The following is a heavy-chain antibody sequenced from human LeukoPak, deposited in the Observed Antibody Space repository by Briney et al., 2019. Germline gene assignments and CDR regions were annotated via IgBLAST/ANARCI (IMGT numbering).Heavy chain of an antibody. D-gene: IGHD5-12*01. CDR2: INEDGSQK. J-gene: IGHJ4*02. CDR3: GSPGGYDHWASIT. CDR1: GYIFRRYW. Sequence: GGSLRLSCAASGYIFRRYWVSWVRQAPGKGLEWVANINEDGSQKNYVDSVKGRFIISRDNAKNSLYLQMNSLKVEDTAVYYCGSPGGYDHWASITWGQGTMVSVST. V-gene: IGHV3-7*02.